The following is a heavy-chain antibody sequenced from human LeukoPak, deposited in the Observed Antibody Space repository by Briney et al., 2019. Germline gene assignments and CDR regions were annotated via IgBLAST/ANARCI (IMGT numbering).Heavy chain of an antibody. CDR2: IYYSGST. CDR3: ALKIWFGEYNWFDP. V-gene: IGHV4-39*01. Sequence: SETLSLTCPVSGGSISSSSYYWGWIRQPPGKGLEGIGSIYYSGSTYYNPSLKSRVTISVDTSKNQFSLKLSSVTAADTAVYYCALKIWFGEYNWFDPWGQGTLVTVSS. CDR1: GGSISSSSYY. D-gene: IGHD3-10*01. J-gene: IGHJ5*02.